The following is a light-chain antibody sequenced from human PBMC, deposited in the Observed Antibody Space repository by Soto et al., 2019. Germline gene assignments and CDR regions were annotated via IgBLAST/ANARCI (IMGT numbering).Light chain of an antibody. CDR1: SGDIGGYDY. V-gene: IGLV2-14*03. J-gene: IGLJ1*01. CDR3: SSYTSTTADV. CDR2: DVV. Sequence: QSALTQPASVSGSPGQSITISCTGTSGDIGGYDYVSWFQQLPGKAPKLMIYDVVSRPSGVSNRFSGSKSGNTASLTISGLQAEDEADYYCSSYTSTTADVFGTGTKVTVL.